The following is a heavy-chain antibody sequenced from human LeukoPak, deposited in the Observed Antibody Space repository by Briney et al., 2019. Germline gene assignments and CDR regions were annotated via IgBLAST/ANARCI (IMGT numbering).Heavy chain of an antibody. CDR2: ISYDGSNK. V-gene: IGHV3-30*01. D-gene: IGHD1-7*01. CDR1: GFTFSGFA. CDR3: ARGPTGTYPHYFEY. Sequence: GGSLRLSCAASGFTFSGFAMSWVRQAPGKGLEWVAVISYDGSNKYYADSVKGRFTISRDNSKNTLYLQMNSLRAEDTAVYYCARGPTGTYPHYFEYWGQGTLVTVSS. J-gene: IGHJ4*02.